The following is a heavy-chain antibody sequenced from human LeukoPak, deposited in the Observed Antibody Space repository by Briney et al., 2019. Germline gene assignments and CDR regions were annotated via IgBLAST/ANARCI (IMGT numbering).Heavy chain of an antibody. D-gene: IGHD3-3*01. CDR3: ATEWGSYDFWCGYLDY. Sequence: ASVKVSCKVSGYTLTELSMHGVRQAPGKGLEGMGGFDPEDGETIYAQKLQGRVTMTEDTSTDTAYMELSSLRSEDTAVYYCATEWGSYDFWCGYLDYWGQGTLVTVSS. CDR1: GYTLTELS. CDR2: FDPEDGET. V-gene: IGHV1-24*01. J-gene: IGHJ4*02.